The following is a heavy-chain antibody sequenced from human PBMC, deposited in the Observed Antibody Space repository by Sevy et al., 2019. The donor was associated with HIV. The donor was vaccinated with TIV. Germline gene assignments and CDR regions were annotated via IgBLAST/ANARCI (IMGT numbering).Heavy chain of an antibody. CDR2: IYYSGST. Sequence: SETLSLICTVSGGSISTSSYYWAWIRQPPGKGLEWIGSIYYSGSTYYNPSLKSRVTISVDRSKNQFSLNLRSVTAADTAAYYCARPDSCSYYGMDVWGQGTTVTVSS. V-gene: IGHV4-39*01. J-gene: IGHJ6*02. CDR3: ARPDSCSYYGMDV. D-gene: IGHD5-12*01. CDR1: GGSISTSSYY.